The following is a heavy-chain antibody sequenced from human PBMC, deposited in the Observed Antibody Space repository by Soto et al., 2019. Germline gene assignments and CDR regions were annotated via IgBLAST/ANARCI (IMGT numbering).Heavy chain of an antibody. J-gene: IGHJ5*01. Sequence: SETLSLTCNVSGGSISSSRSYWAWFRQPPGKELEWIANIFYAGNTYYNPSLKSRVTVSVDTSKNQFSLKLDSVTAADTAVYYCARQAAAPGIHLWFDSSGQGTLVTVSS. D-gene: IGHD6-13*01. CDR3: ARQAAAPGIHLWFDS. CDR1: GGSISSSRSY. CDR2: IFYAGNT. V-gene: IGHV4-39*01.